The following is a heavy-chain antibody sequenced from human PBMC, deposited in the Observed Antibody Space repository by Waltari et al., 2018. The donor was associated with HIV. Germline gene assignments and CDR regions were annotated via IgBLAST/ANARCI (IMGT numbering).Heavy chain of an antibody. V-gene: IGHV4-39*01. J-gene: IGHJ4*02. Sequence: LQLQESGPALVKPSETLSVACTVSTGYITKSYYWGWVRQFPGTGLEWIGSIYSNGVSHYAPSLKSRVALSVDMSKNQFSLTLTAVTAADTSRYFCVALRTVTGTIDKWGQGTLVTV. CDR2: IYSNGVS. CDR1: TGYITKSYY. D-gene: IGHD6-19*01. CDR3: VALRTVTGTIDK.